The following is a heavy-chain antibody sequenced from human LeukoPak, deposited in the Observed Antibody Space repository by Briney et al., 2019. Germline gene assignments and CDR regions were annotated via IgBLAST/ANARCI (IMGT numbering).Heavy chain of an antibody. Sequence: PGGSLRLSCEASGFTFNNYAMTWVRQAPGKGLEWVSAISGSGGSTYYADSVKGRFTISRDNSKNTLYLQMNSLRAEDTAVYYCAKDPSIVGGGFDYWGQGTLVTVSS. D-gene: IGHD1-26*01. CDR1: GFTFNNYA. J-gene: IGHJ4*02. CDR3: AKDPSIVGGGFDY. CDR2: ISGSGGST. V-gene: IGHV3-23*01.